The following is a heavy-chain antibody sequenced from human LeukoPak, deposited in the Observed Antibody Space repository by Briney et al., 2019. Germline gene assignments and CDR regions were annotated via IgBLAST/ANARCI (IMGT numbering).Heavy chain of an antibody. V-gene: IGHV1-2*06. CDR1: GYTFTDYY. D-gene: IGHD3-22*01. J-gene: IGHJ4*02. CDR2: INPNSGGT. CDR3: ARAAYYYDGSGYYLGD. Sequence: WASVNVSCKASGYTFTDYYMHWVRQAPGQGLEWMGRINPNSGGTNYAQKFQARVTMTRDTSISTAYMELSRLRSDDTALYYCARAAYYYDGSGYYLGDWGQGTLVTVSS.